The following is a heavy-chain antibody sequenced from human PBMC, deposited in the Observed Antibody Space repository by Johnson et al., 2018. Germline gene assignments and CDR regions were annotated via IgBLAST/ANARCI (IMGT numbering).Heavy chain of an antibody. Sequence: QVQLQESGPGLVKPSETLSLICTVSGVSLSLHQWNWIRQPPGKGLEWIGVIYESGGTNYNPSLNSRVTISLGASKNQFSLKLSSVTAAETDVYYCAGESFSITAGNDGFDIWGQGTMVTVSS. CDR1: GVSLSLHQ. CDR3: AGESFSITAGNDGFDI. D-gene: IGHD6-13*01. V-gene: IGHV4-59*11. J-gene: IGHJ3*02. CDR2: IYESGGT.